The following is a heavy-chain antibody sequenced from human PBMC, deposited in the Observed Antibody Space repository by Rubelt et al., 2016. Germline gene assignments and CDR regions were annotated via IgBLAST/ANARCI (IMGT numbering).Heavy chain of an antibody. Sequence: ANIKQDGSEKYYVDSVMGRFTISRDNAKNSLYLQMNSLRAEDTAMYYCARDLGSGRDYWGQGTLVTVSS. CDR3: ARDLGSGRDY. D-gene: IGHD2-15*01. CDR2: IKQDGSEK. V-gene: IGHV3-7*03. J-gene: IGHJ4*02.